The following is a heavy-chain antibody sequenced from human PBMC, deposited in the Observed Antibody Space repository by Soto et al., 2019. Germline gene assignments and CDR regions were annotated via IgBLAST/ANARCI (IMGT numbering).Heavy chain of an antibody. D-gene: IGHD1-26*01. Sequence: GGSLRLSCAASGFTFSTYWMSWVRRTPGKGLEWVANIKQEGTEKYYVDSVRGRLTVSRDNAKSSLYLQMNSLRVEDTAVYYCTTSPHRDSERVFVWGQGTTVTVSS. CDR1: GFTFSTYW. V-gene: IGHV3-7*01. CDR3: TTSPHRDSERVFV. CDR2: IKQEGTEK. J-gene: IGHJ6*02.